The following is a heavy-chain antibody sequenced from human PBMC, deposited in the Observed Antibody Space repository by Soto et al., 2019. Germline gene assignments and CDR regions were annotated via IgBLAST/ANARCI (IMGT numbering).Heavy chain of an antibody. Sequence: SETLSLTCAVYGGSFSGYYWSWIRQPPGKGLEWIGEINHSGSTNYNPSLKNRVTISVDTSKNQFSLKLSSVTAADTAVYYCARTVDSSGYYPVYWGQGTLVTVSS. V-gene: IGHV4-34*01. CDR1: GGSFSGYY. D-gene: IGHD3-22*01. CDR2: INHSGST. J-gene: IGHJ4*02. CDR3: ARTVDSSGYYPVY.